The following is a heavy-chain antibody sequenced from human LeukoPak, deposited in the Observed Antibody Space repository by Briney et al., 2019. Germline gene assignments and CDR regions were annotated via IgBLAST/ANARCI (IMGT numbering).Heavy chain of an antibody. CDR1: GGSISGHH. D-gene: IGHD4-17*01. Sequence: PSQTLSLTCTVSGGSISGHHWTWIRQPPGTGLEWIGYFYDSGDFNYNPSLKSRVTISVDTSKNQFSLKLSSVTAADTAVYYCARGYGDPSYDYWGQGTLVTVSS. J-gene: IGHJ4*02. V-gene: IGHV4-59*11. CDR2: FYDSGDF. CDR3: ARGYGDPSYDY.